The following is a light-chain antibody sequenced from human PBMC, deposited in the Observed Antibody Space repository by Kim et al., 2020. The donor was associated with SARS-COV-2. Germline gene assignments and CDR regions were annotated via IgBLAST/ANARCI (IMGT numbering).Light chain of an antibody. CDR3: QQYDNART. Sequence: LSPEERASLSCRASLIVIGNGLAWYQQKPGQAPRLLIYGASIWAAGIPDRFSGSESGTVFTLTISRLEPEDFAVYHCQQYDNARTFGQGTKVDIK. J-gene: IGKJ1*01. CDR1: LIVIGNG. V-gene: IGKV3-20*01. CDR2: GAS.